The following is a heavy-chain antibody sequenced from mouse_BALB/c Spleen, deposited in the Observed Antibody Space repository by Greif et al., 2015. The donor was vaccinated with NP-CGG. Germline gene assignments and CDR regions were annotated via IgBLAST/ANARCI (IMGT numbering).Heavy chain of an antibody. CDR2: IDPANGNT. J-gene: IGHJ4*01. D-gene: IGHD1-1*01. CDR3: ARIPLYYYGSSYAMDY. V-gene: IGHV14-3*02. Sequence: VQLQQPGAELVKPGASVKLSCTASGFNIKDTYMHWVKQRPEQGLEWIGRIDPANGNTKYDPKFQGKATITADTSSNTAYLQLSSLTSDDTAVYYCARIPLYYYGSSYAMDYWGQGTSVTVSS. CDR1: GFNIKDTY.